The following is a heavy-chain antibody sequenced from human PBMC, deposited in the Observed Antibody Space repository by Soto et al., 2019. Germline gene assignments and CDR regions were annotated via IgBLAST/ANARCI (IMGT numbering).Heavy chain of an antibody. D-gene: IGHD2-15*01. CDR3: ARIAELIGYCSGGSCRRGSWAFDI. V-gene: IGHV4-59*08. CDR2: IYYSGST. J-gene: IGHJ3*02. Sequence: SETLSLTCTVSGGSISSYYWSWIRQPPGKGLEWIGYIYYSGSTNYNPSLKSRVTISVDTSKNQFSLKLSSVTAADTAVYYCARIAELIGYCSGGSCRRGSWAFDIWGQGTMVTVSS. CDR1: GGSISSYY.